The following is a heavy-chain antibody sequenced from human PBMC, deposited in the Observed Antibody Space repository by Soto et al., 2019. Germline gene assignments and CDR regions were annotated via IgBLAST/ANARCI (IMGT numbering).Heavy chain of an antibody. Sequence: EVQLLESGGGLVQPGGSLRLSCAASGFTFSSYAMSWVRQAPGKGLEWVSAISGSGGSTYYADSVKGRFTISRDNSKNTPDLQMNSLRAEDTAVYYCAKSPYLYGSGSPTFDYWGQGTLVTVSS. V-gene: IGHV3-23*01. CDR2: ISGSGGST. CDR3: AKSPYLYGSGSPTFDY. J-gene: IGHJ4*02. CDR1: GFTFSSYA. D-gene: IGHD3-10*01.